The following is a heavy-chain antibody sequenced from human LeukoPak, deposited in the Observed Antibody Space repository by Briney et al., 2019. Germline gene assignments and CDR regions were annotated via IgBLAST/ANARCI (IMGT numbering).Heavy chain of an antibody. D-gene: IGHD6-6*01. Sequence: SETLSLTCTVSGGSISSDAYFWSWIRQHPGKGLEWIGYIYYSGSTYYNPSLKSRVIISVDTSKNQFSLKLSSVTAADTAVYYCARTSIATRHFDYWGQGTPVTVSS. V-gene: IGHV4-31*03. CDR1: GGSISSDAYF. CDR2: IYYSGST. J-gene: IGHJ4*02. CDR3: ARTSIATRHFDY.